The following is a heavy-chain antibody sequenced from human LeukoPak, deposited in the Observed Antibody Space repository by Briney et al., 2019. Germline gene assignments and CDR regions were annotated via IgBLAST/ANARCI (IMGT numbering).Heavy chain of an antibody. V-gene: IGHV3-21*01. D-gene: IGHD1-26*01. CDR3: AKDLGSAFDI. Sequence: GGSLRLSCAASGFTFSSYSMNWVRQAPGKGLEWVSFISSSSSYIYYADSVKGRFTISRDNAKNSLYLQVNSLRAEDTAVYYCAKDLGSAFDIWGQGTMVTVSS. CDR1: GFTFSSYS. J-gene: IGHJ3*02. CDR2: ISSSSSYI.